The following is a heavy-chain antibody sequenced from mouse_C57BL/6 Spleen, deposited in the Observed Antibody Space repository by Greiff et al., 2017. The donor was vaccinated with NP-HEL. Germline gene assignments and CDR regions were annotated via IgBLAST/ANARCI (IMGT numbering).Heavy chain of an antibody. V-gene: IGHV5-4*01. D-gene: IGHD1-1*01. CDR3: ARDHTTVVAPDY. Sequence: EVQRVESGGGLVKPGGSLKLSCAASGFTFSSYAMSWVRQTPEKRLEWVATISDGGSYTYYPDNVKGRFTISRDNAKNNLYLQMSHLKSEDTAMYYCARDHTTVVAPDYWGQGTTLTVSS. J-gene: IGHJ2*01. CDR2: ISDGGSYT. CDR1: GFTFSSYA.